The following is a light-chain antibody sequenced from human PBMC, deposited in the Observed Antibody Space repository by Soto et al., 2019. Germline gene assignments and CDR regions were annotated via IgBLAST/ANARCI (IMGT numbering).Light chain of an antibody. J-gene: IGKJ1*01. CDR2: GAS. Sequence: IVLTQSPGTLSVSPGERATLSCRASQSVSSKLAWYQQKPGQAPRLLFYGASTGATGIPARFSGSGSETEFTLSISSLQSEDFAGYHCQQYNNWPGTFGQGTKVDIK. V-gene: IGKV3-15*01. CDR3: QQYNNWPGT. CDR1: QSVSSK.